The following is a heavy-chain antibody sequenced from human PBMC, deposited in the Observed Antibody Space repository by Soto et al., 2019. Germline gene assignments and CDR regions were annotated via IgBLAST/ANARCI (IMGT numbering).Heavy chain of an antibody. CDR2: FDPEDGET. Sequence: ASVKDSCKVSGYTLTELSMHWVRQAPGKGLEWMGGFDPEDGETIYAQKFQGRVTMNEDTSTDTAYMELSSLRSEDTAVYYCAAYNWNDDWFDPWGQGTLVTVSS. J-gene: IGHJ5*02. CDR3: AAYNWNDDWFDP. D-gene: IGHD1-1*01. V-gene: IGHV1-24*01. CDR1: GYTLTELS.